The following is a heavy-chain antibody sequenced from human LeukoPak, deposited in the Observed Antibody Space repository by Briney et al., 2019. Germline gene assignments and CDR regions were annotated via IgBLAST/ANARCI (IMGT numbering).Heavy chain of an antibody. CDR1: GCTFSSNS. J-gene: IGHJ4*02. V-gene: IGHV3-23*01. CDR3: ARASWISNADAVW. D-gene: IGHD1-1*01. CDR2: IRGNGDT. Sequence: AGSLTLTCAASGCTFSSNSRSWVRQPPARGLEWVSSIRGNGDTFYADCVRSRFTLSRDYSRNTVYLHLNNLRVEDSAVYYGARASWISNADAVWWGQGTLVTVSS.